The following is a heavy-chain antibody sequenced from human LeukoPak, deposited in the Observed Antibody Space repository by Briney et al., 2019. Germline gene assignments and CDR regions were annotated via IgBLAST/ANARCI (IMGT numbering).Heavy chain of an antibody. CDR3: AKDLRPAAAGTSYDAFDI. CDR2: ISDSGDGT. CDR1: GFTFSTYA. J-gene: IGHJ3*02. Sequence: GWSLRLSCAASGFTFSTYAMSWVRQAPGKGLEWVSAISDSGDGTYYADSVRGRFTISRDNSKSTLYLQMNSLRVEDTAVYYCAKDLRPAAAGTSYDAFDIWGQGTMVTVSS. D-gene: IGHD6-13*01. V-gene: IGHV3-23*01.